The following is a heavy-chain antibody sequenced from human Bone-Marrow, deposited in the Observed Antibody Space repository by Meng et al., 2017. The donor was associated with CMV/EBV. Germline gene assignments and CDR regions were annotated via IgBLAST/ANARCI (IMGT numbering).Heavy chain of an antibody. CDR1: GYTFTSYD. J-gene: IGHJ4*02. CDR3: ARVARRFTIFYPY. D-gene: IGHD3-9*01. Sequence: ASVKVSCKASGYTFTSYDINWVRQATGQGLEWMGWMNPNSGNTGYAQKFQGRVTMTRNTSISTAYMELSSLRSEDTAVYYCARVARRFTIFYPYWGQGKRVTCSS. V-gene: IGHV1-8*01. CDR2: MNPNSGNT.